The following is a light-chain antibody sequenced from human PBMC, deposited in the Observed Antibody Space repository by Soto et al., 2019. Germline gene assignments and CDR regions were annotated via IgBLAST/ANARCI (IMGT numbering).Light chain of an antibody. CDR1: SNDVGAFDY. V-gene: IGLV2-14*01. CDR3: SSYAGSSSYV. Sequence: QSALTQPASISASPGQSISISCTGTSNDVGAFDYVSWYQQHPGKAPKLIIFEVFNRPSGVSTRFSGSKSGSTASLTISGLQAEDEADYFCSSYAGSSSYVFGTGTKLTVL. J-gene: IGLJ1*01. CDR2: EVF.